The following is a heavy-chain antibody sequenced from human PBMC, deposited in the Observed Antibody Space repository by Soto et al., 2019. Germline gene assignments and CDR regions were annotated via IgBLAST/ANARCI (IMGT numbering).Heavy chain of an antibody. CDR1: GFTFSSYA. CDR2: ISGSGGST. CDR3: AKDRDRLVVYDFPGLDV. Sequence: GGSLRLSCAASGFTFSSYAMSWVRQAPGKGLEWVSAISGSGGSTYYADSVKGRFTISRDNSKNTLYLQMNSLRAEDTAVHYCAKDRDRLVVYDFPGLDVWGQGTTVTVSS. D-gene: IGHD2-8*02. V-gene: IGHV3-23*01. J-gene: IGHJ6*02.